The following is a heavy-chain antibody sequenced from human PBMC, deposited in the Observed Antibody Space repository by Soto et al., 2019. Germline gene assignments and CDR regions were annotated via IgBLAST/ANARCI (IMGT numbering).Heavy chain of an antibody. CDR3: ARDKGRSPLDY. V-gene: IGHV3-48*01. CDR2: ISSSSSNI. Sequence: PGGSLRLSCAASGFTFSSYSINWVRQAPGKGLEWVSYISSSSSNIYYADSVKGRFTISRDNAKNSLYLQMNSLRAEDTAVYYCARDKGRSPLDYWGQGTLVTVSS. D-gene: IGHD2-15*01. CDR1: GFTFSSYS. J-gene: IGHJ4*02.